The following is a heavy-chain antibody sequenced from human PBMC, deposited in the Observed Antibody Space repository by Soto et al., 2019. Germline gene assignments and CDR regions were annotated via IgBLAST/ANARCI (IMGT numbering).Heavy chain of an antibody. CDR1: GGSISSGGYY. CDR2: IYYSGST. CDR3: AREGGSYAIDY. D-gene: IGHD1-26*01. V-gene: IGHV4-31*03. Sequence: PSETLSLTCTVSGGSISSGGYYWSWIRQHPGKGLEWIGYIYYSGSTYYNPSLKSRVTISVDTSKNQFSLKLSSVTAADTAVYYCAREGGSYAIDYWGQGTLVTVSS. J-gene: IGHJ4*02.